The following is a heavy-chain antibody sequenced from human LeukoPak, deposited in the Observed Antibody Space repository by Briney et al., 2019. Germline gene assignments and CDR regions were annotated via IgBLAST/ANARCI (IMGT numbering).Heavy chain of an antibody. J-gene: IGHJ4*02. CDR1: GFTFSSYA. D-gene: IGHD1-26*01. V-gene: IGHV3-30*02. CDR3: ARADLSGSYFHPHFLDY. CDR2: IRYDGSNK. Sequence: GGSLRLSCAVSGFTFSSYAMHWVRQAPGKGLEWVAFIRYDGSNKYYADSVKGRFTISRDNAKNSLYLQINSLRAEDTAVYYCARADLSGSYFHPHFLDYWGQGTLVTVSS.